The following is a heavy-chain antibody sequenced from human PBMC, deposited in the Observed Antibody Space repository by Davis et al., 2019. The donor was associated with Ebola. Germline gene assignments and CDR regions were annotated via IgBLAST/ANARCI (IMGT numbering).Heavy chain of an antibody. CDR2: INAGNGNT. Sequence: ASVKVSCKASGYTFTSYAMHWVRQAPGQRLEWMGWINAGNGNTKYSQKFQGRVTITRDTSASTAYTELSSLRSEDTAVYYCAREEIVVVVAATYYYYGMDVWGQGTTVTVSS. CDR3: AREEIVVVVAATYYYYGMDV. V-gene: IGHV1-3*01. J-gene: IGHJ6*02. D-gene: IGHD2-15*01. CDR1: GYTFTSYA.